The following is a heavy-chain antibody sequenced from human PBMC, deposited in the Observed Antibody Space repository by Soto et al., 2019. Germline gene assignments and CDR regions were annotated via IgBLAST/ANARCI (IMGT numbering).Heavy chain of an antibody. V-gene: IGHV4-4*07. Sequence: PSETLSLTCTVSGGSISSYYWSWIRQPAGKGLEWIGRIYTSGSTNNNPSLKSRVTMSVDTSKNQLSLKLSSVTAADTAVYYCARESRTGYDYVWGSYKYWGQGTLVTVSS. CDR2: IYTSGST. D-gene: IGHD3-16*01. CDR3: ARESRTGYDYVWGSYKY. J-gene: IGHJ4*02. CDR1: GGSISSYY.